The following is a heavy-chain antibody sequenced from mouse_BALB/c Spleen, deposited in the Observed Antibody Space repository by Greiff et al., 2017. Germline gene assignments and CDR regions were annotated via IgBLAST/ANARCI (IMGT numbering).Heavy chain of an antibody. CDR3: ARSRDYYGYFDY. CDR2: ISSGSSTI. J-gene: IGHJ2*01. Sequence: EVQVVESGGGLVQPGGSRKLSCAASGFTFSSFGMHWVRQAPEKGLEWVAYISSGSSTIYYADTVKGRFTISRDNPKNTLFLQMTSLRSEDTAMYYCARSRDYYGYFDYWGQGTTLTVSS. D-gene: IGHD1-1*01. CDR1: GFTFSSFG. V-gene: IGHV5-17*02.